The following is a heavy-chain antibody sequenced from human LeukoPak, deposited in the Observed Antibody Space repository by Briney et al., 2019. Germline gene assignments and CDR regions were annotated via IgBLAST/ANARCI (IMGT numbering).Heavy chain of an antibody. Sequence: GGSLRLSCAASGFTFSSYAMSWVRQAPGKGLEWVSAISGSGGSTYYADSVKGRFTISRDNSKNTLYLQMNSLRAEDTAVYYCAKSQSIAAAGYYYGMDVWGQGATVTVSS. V-gene: IGHV3-23*01. D-gene: IGHD6-13*01. CDR1: GFTFSSYA. CDR3: AKSQSIAAAGYYYGMDV. J-gene: IGHJ6*02. CDR2: ISGSGGST.